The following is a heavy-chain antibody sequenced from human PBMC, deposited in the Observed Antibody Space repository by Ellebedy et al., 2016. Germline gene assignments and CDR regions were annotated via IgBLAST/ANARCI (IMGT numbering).Heavy chain of an antibody. Sequence: GGSLRLSCTASGFTFSNFAMHWVRQAPGKGLEWVAVISYEGSNEYYPDSVKGRFSISRDNSKNTLYLQMNSLRAEDTAVYYCARDNGDYYSGTHYEGNFDYWGQGTPVTVSS. CDR3: ARDNGDYYSGTHYEGNFDY. V-gene: IGHV3-30*03. J-gene: IGHJ4*02. CDR1: GFTFSNFA. CDR2: ISYEGSNE. D-gene: IGHD1-26*01.